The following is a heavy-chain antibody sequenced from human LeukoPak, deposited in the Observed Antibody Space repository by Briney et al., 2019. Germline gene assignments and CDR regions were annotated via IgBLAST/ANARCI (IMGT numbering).Heavy chain of an antibody. CDR3: ARELHCYDSSGYYIFDY. V-gene: IGHV1-18*01. D-gene: IGHD3-22*01. CDR2: ISAYNGNT. Sequence: ASVKVSCKASGYTFTSYGISWVRQAPGQGLEWMGWISAYNGNTNYAQKLQGRVTMTTDTSTSTAYMELRSLRSDDTAVYYCARELHCYDSSGYYIFDYWGQGTLVTVSS. J-gene: IGHJ4*02. CDR1: GYTFTSYG.